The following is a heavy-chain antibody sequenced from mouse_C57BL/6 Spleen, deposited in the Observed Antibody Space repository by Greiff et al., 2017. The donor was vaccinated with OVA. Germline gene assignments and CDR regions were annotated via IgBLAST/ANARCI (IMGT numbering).Heavy chain of an antibody. Sequence: EVHLVESGGGLVKPGGSLKLSCAASGFTFSDYGMHWVRQAPEKGLEWVAYISSGSSTIYYADPVKGRFTISRDNAKNTLFLQMTSLRSEVTAMYYCARVPLIYYDYDGFAYWGQGTLVTVSA. J-gene: IGHJ3*01. CDR3: ARVPLIYYDYDGFAY. CDR1: GFTFSDYG. V-gene: IGHV5-17*01. CDR2: ISSGSSTI. D-gene: IGHD2-4*01.